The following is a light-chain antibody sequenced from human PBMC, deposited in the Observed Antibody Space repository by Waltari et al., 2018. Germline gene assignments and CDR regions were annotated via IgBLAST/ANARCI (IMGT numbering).Light chain of an antibody. J-gene: IGLJ1*01. CDR2: EVS. V-gene: IGLV2-14*01. CDR3: SSYTPSSAPGV. Sequence: QSALTQPASVSGSPGQSITISCSGTDSDVGAYAFVSWYQQHPGKAPHLIIYEVSNRPSGISNRFSSSKSGNTASLTISGLQAEDEADYYCSSYTPSSAPGVFGTGTRVTVL. CDR1: DSDVGAYAF.